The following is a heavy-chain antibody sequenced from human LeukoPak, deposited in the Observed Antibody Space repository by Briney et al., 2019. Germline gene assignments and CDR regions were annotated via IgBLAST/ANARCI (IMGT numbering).Heavy chain of an antibody. D-gene: IGHD3-10*02. CDR1: GFTFSSYT. Sequence: PGGSLRLSCAASGFTFSSYTMKWVRQAPGKGLEWVSSISGSSSYIYYADSVEGRFTISRDNAKNSLYLQMNSLRPEDTAVYYCAELGITMIGGVWGKGTTVTISS. CDR3: AELGITMIGGV. CDR2: ISGSSSYI. V-gene: IGHV3-21*01. J-gene: IGHJ6*04.